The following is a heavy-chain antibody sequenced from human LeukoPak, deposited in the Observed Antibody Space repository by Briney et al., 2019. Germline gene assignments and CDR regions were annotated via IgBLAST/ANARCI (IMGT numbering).Heavy chain of an antibody. Sequence: SETLSLTCTVSGGSISSYYWSWIRQPPGKGLEWIGYIYYSGSTNYNPSLKSRVTISVDTSKNQFSLKLSSVTAADTAVYYCARDRGNYDFWSGYYYGRYYYYYMDVWGKGTTVTVSS. CDR3: ARDRGNYDFWSGYYYGRYYYYYMDV. V-gene: IGHV4-59*13. CDR2: IYYSGST. J-gene: IGHJ6*03. D-gene: IGHD3-3*01. CDR1: GGSISSYY.